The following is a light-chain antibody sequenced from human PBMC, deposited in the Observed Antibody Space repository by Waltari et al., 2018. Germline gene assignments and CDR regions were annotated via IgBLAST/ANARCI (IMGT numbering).Light chain of an antibody. J-gene: IGKJ4*01. CDR2: GAS. CDR1: QSVSSSY. Sequence: DIVLTQSPGTLSLSPGERATLSCRASQSVSSSYLAWYQQKPGQAPRLLIYGASSRATGIPDRFSGSGSGTDFTRTISRLEPEDFAVYYCQQYGSSPGTFGGGTKVEIK. V-gene: IGKV3-20*01. CDR3: QQYGSSPGT.